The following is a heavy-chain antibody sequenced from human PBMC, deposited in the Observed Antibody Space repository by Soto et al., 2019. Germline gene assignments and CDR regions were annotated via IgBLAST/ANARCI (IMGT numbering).Heavy chain of an antibody. CDR3: ARHYCSSTSCYPVYYYYYGMDV. CDR1: GYSFTSYW. Sequence: GESLKISCKGSGYSFTSYWIGWVRQMPGKGLEWMGIIYPGDSDTRYSPSFQGQVTISADKSISTAYLQWSSLKASDTAMYYCARHYCSSTSCYPVYYYYYGMDVWGQGTTVTVCS. CDR2: IYPGDSDT. D-gene: IGHD2-2*01. J-gene: IGHJ6*02. V-gene: IGHV5-51*01.